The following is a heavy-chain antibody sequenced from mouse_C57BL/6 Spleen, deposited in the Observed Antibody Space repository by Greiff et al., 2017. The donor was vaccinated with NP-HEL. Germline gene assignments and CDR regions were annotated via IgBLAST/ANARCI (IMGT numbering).Heavy chain of an antibody. V-gene: IGHV1-18*01. Sequence: VQLQQSGPELVKPGASVKIPCKASGYTFTDYNMDWVKQSHGKSLEWIGDINPNNGGTIYNQKFKGKATLTVDKSSSTAYMELRSLTSEDTAVYYWEREGAYDYDGAWFADWGQGTLVTVSA. CDR3: EREGAYDYDGAWFAD. J-gene: IGHJ3*01. D-gene: IGHD2-4*01. CDR1: GYTFTDYN. CDR2: INPNNGGT.